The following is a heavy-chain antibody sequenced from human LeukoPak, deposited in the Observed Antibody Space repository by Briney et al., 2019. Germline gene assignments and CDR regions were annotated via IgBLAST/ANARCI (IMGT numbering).Heavy chain of an antibody. V-gene: IGHV1-69*05. CDR3: ARAPPPYYYDSSGYYYDAFDI. CDR2: IIPIFGTA. D-gene: IGHD3-22*01. Sequence: SVKVSCKASGGTFSSYAISWVRQAPGQGLEWMGGIIPIFGTANYAQKFQGRVTITTDESTSTAYMELSSLRSEDTAVYYCARAPPPYYYDSSGYYYDAFDIWGQGTMVTVSS. J-gene: IGHJ3*02. CDR1: GGTFSSYA.